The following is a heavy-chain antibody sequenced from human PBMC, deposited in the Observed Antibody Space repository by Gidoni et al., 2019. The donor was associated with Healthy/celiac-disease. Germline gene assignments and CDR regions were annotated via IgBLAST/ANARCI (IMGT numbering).Heavy chain of an antibody. Sequence: EVQLVESGGGLVKPGGSLRLSCAASGFTFSSYSMNWVRQAPGKGLELVSSISSSSSYIYYADSVKGRFTISRDNAKNSLYLQMNSLRAEDTAVYYCARAAVAGLVGGYYFDYWGQGTLVTVSS. V-gene: IGHV3-21*01. CDR1: GFTFSSYS. J-gene: IGHJ4*02. CDR2: ISSSSSYI. CDR3: ARAAVAGLVGGYYFDY. D-gene: IGHD6-19*01.